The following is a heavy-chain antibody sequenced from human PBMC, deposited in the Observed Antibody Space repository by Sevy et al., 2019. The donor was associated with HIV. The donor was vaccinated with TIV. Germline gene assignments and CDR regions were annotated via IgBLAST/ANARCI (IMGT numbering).Heavy chain of an antibody. V-gene: IGHV3-74*01. Sequence: GGSLRLSCEVSRFTFSSYWMHWVRQAPGKGLVWVSRISSDESSINYSDSVKGRFTISRDNAKNTLYLQMEGLRAEDTAVYYCARGDYDDVYYFFDLWGRGTLVTVSS. D-gene: IGHD4-17*01. CDR3: ARGDYDDVYYFFDL. J-gene: IGHJ2*01. CDR1: RFTFSSYW. CDR2: ISSDESSI.